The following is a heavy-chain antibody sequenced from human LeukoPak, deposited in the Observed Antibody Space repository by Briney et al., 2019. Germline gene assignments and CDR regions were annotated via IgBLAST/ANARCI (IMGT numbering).Heavy chain of an antibody. CDR3: ARVGGYGSGSWGEYFDY. CDR1: GGSISSGDYY. D-gene: IGHD3-10*01. J-gene: IGHJ4*02. V-gene: IGHV4-30-4*01. Sequence: PSQTLSLTCTVSGGSISSGDYYWSWIRQPPGKGLEWIGYIYYSGSTYYNPSLKSRVTISVDTFKNQFSLKLSSVTAADTAVYYCARVGGYGSGSWGEYFDYWGQGTLVTVSS. CDR2: IYYSGST.